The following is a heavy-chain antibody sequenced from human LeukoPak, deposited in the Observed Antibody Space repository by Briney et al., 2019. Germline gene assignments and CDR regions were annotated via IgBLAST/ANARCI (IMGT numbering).Heavy chain of an antibody. CDR1: GFTFASYS. CDR2: ISGDSTYV. V-gene: IGHV3-21*01. Sequence: GGSLRLSCAASGFTFASYSMNWVRQAPGKGLEWVSYISGDSTYVYNAGSVKGRFTISRDNAQASLYLQMISLRADDTAVYYCARVSGRLERQSDLDYWGQGTLVIVSS. CDR3: ARVSGRLERQSDLDY. J-gene: IGHJ4*02. D-gene: IGHD1-1*01.